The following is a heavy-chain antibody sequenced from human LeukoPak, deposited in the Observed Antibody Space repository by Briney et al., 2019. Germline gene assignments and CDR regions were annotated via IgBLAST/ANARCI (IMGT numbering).Heavy chain of an antibody. CDR3: ARGQLVPAAKKRDYYYGMDV. CDR2: INHSGST. V-gene: IGHV4-34*01. CDR1: GFTFSDYY. Sequence: GSLRLSCAASGFTFSDYYMSWIRQPPGKGLEWIGEINHSGSTNYNPSLKSRVTISVDTSKNQFSLKLSSVTAADTAVYYCARGQLVPAAKKRDYYYGMDVWGKGTTVTVSS. D-gene: IGHD2-2*01. J-gene: IGHJ6*04.